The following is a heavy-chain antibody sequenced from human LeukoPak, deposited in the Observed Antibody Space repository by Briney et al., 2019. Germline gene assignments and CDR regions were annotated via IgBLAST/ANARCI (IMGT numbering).Heavy chain of an antibody. CDR2: IIPIFGTA. V-gene: IGHV1-69*05. J-gene: IGHJ5*02. CDR1: GGTFSSYA. CDR3: ARGDLEWFSSWFDP. D-gene: IGHD3-3*01. Sequence: SVKVSCKASGGTFSSYAISWVRQAPGQGLEWMGGIIPIFGTANYAQKFQGRVTITTDESTSTAYMELSSLRSEDTAVYYCARGDLEWFSSWFDPWGQGTLVTVPS.